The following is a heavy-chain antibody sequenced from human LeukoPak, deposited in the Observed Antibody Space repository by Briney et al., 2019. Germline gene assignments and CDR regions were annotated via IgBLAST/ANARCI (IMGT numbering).Heavy chain of an antibody. CDR2: INHSGST. V-gene: IGHV4-34*01. Sequence: SETLSLTCAVYGGSFSGYYWSWIRQPPGKGLEWIGEINHSGSTNYNPSLKSRVTISVDTSKNQFSLKLSSVTAADTAVYYCARRRRPSAFDIWGQGTMVTVSS. CDR1: GGSFSGYY. J-gene: IGHJ3*02. CDR3: ARRRRPSAFDI.